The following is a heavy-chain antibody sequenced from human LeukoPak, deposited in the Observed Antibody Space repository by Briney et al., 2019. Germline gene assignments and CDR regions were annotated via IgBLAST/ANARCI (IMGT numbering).Heavy chain of an antibody. V-gene: IGHV3-66*01. CDR2: IYSGGST. Sequence: GSLRLSCAASGFTVSSNYMSWVRQAPGKGLAWVSVIYSGGSTYYADSVKGRFTISRDNSKNTLYLQMNSLRAEDTAVYYCARDCQRYYDFWSGPENGMDVWGQGTTVTVSS. CDR1: GFTVSSNY. D-gene: IGHD3-3*01. CDR3: ARDCQRYYDFWSGPENGMDV. J-gene: IGHJ6*02.